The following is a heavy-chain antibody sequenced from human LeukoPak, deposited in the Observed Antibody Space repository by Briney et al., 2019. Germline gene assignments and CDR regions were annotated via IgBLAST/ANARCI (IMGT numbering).Heavy chain of an antibody. CDR1: GFTFSTYG. CDR3: AKDTFPYYDSSGYFTPPDY. J-gene: IGHJ4*02. Sequence: GGSLRLSCAASGFTFSTYGMHWVRQAPNKGLEWVAFIRYDGSNKYYADSVKGRFTISRDNSKNTLYLQMNSLRAEDTAVYSCAKDTFPYYDSSGYFTPPDYWGQGTLVTVSS. V-gene: IGHV3-30*02. CDR2: IRYDGSNK. D-gene: IGHD3-22*01.